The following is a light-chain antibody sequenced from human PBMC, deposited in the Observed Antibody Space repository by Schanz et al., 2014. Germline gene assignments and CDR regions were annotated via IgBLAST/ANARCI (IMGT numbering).Light chain of an antibody. Sequence: EIVLTQSPGTLSLSPGERATLSCRASQNVNKYHLAWYQQKPGQPPRLLIYGASTRATGIPDRFSGSGSGTDFTLTISRLEPEDLADYYCLHYGASPLATFGGGTKVAIK. J-gene: IGKJ4*01. CDR2: GAS. CDR1: QNVNKYH. CDR3: LHYGASPLAT. V-gene: IGKV3-20*01.